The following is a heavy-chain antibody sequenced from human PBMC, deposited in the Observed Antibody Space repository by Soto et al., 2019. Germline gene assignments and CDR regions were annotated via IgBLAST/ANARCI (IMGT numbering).Heavy chain of an antibody. D-gene: IGHD3-22*01. Sequence: GGSLRLSCSASGFTFSMHSMHWVRQTPGKALEYVSAISRDGRSTFYADSVKGRFTISRDNSKNTLYLRMNSLRSDDTAVYYCVKEANPFINTLVVLIFDYWGQGTQVTVSS. CDR2: ISRDGRST. V-gene: IGHV3-64D*08. CDR3: VKEANPFINTLVVLIFDY. J-gene: IGHJ4*02. CDR1: GFTFSMHS.